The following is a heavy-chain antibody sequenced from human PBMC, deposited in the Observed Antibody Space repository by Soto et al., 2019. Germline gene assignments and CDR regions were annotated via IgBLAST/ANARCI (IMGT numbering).Heavy chain of an antibody. Sequence: QVQLVQSGAEVKKPGSSVKVSCKASGGTFSSYTISWVRQAPGQGLEWMGRIIPILGIANYAQKFQGRVTITAEKSTSTAYMELSSLRSEDTAVYYCARHQYSSGWHGYYYGMDVWGQGTTVTVSS. CDR1: GGTFSSYT. CDR3: ARHQYSSGWHGYYYGMDV. CDR2: IIPILGIA. V-gene: IGHV1-69*02. J-gene: IGHJ6*02. D-gene: IGHD6-19*01.